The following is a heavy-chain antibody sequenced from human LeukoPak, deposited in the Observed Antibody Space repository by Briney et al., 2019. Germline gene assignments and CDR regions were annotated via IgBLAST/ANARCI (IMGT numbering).Heavy chain of an antibody. CDR1: GFSLSTSGMC. J-gene: IGHJ4*02. V-gene: IGHV2-70*11. D-gene: IGHD6-19*01. CDR3: ARIKSSGWPYYFDY. Sequence: SGPTLVNPPQTLTLTCTFSGFSLSTSGMCVSWIRQPPGKALEWLARIDWDDDKYYSTSLKTRLTISKDTSKNQVVLTMTNMDPVDTATYYCARIKSSGWPYYFDYWGQGTLVTVSS. CDR2: IDWDDDK.